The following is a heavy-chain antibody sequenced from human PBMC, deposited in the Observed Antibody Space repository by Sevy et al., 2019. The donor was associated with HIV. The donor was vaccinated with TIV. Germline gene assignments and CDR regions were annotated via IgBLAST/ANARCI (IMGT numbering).Heavy chain of an antibody. CDR3: ARGSREVVSLVRGVIIMYYFDF. J-gene: IGHJ4*02. CDR1: GYTFTSYD. V-gene: IGHV1-8*01. CDR2: MNPNSGNT. Sequence: ASVKVSCKASGYTFTSYDINWVRQATGQGLEWMGWMNPNSGNTGYAQKFQGRVTMTTNTSIRTAFMELSSLRSEDTAVYYCARGSREVVSLVRGVIIMYYFDFWAQGTLVTVSS. D-gene: IGHD3-10*01.